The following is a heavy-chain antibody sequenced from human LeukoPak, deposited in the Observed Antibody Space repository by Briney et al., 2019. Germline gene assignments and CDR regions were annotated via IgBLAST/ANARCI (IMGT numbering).Heavy chain of an antibody. V-gene: IGHV3-13*01. CDR2: IGTAGDT. Sequence: GGSLRLSCAASGFTFDDYAMHWVRQAPGKGLEWVSAIGTAGDTYYPGSVKGRFTISRENAKNSLYLQMNSLRAGDTAVYYCARALMGAMVTVWGQGTLVTVSS. J-gene: IGHJ4*02. CDR3: ARALMGAMVTV. CDR1: GFTFDDYA. D-gene: IGHD5-18*01.